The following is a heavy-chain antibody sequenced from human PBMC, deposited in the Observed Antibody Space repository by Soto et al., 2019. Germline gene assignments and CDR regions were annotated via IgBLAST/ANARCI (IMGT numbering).Heavy chain of an antibody. V-gene: IGHV4-59*08. D-gene: IGHD5-18*01. J-gene: IGHJ5*02. CDR3: ARRSGYSYGWGMWFDP. CDR1: GGSISSYY. Sequence: QVQLQESGPGLVKPSETLSLTCTVSGGSISSYYWSWIRQPPGKGLEWIGYIYYSGSTKYNPSLKSRVTISVDTSKNQFSLKLSSVTAADTAVYYCARRSGYSYGWGMWFDPWGQGTLVTVSS. CDR2: IYYSGST.